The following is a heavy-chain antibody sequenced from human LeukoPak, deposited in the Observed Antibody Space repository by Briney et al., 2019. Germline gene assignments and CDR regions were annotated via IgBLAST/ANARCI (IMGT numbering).Heavy chain of an antibody. D-gene: IGHD6-13*01. Sequence: ASVKASCKASGYTFTTYFMHWVRQAPGQGLEWMGWINPYSGGTNSAQKFQGRVTMTRDTSISTAYMELSRLRSDDTAVYYCARDTYTSSWYHDAFDIWGQGTMVTVSS. V-gene: IGHV1-2*02. J-gene: IGHJ3*02. CDR1: GYTFTTYF. CDR2: INPYSGGT. CDR3: ARDTYTSSWYHDAFDI.